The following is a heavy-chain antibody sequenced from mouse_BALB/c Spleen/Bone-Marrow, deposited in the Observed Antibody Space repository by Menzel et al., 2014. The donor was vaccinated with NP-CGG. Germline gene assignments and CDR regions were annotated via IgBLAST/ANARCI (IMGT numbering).Heavy chain of an antibody. CDR2: IIPYNGDT. Sequence: EVQLQQSGPELVKPGASVKISCKASGYSFTGYFMNWVMQSHGKSLEWIGRIIPYNGDTFYNQKFKGKATLTVDKSSSTAHMELQSLASEDSAVYYCARSGYYGSSYFEYWGQGPTLTVSS. J-gene: IGHJ2*01. CDR1: GYSFTGYF. D-gene: IGHD1-1*01. CDR3: ARSGYYGSSYFEY. V-gene: IGHV1-20*02.